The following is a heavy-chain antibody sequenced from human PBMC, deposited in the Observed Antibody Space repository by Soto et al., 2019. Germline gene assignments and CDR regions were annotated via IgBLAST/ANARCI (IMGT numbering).Heavy chain of an antibody. J-gene: IGHJ4*02. V-gene: IGHV1-2*02. D-gene: IGHD1-1*01. CDR2: INPNNGVT. CDR1: GYMFTGFY. CDR3: AREPATAKPEGVDF. Sequence: ASVKVSCKASGYMFTGFYLHWVRQAPGQGLEWMGWINPNNGVTTYAPKFQGGVTMTRDTSITTVYMELSRLRSGDTAVYYCAREPATAKPEGVDFWGQGTLVTVSS.